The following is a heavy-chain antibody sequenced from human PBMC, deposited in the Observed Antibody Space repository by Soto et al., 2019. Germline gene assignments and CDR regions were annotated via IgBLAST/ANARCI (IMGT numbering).Heavy chain of an antibody. J-gene: IGHJ6*02. V-gene: IGHV3-21*01. CDR2: ISSSSRYI. D-gene: IGHD6-6*01. CDR1: GFTFSSYS. Sequence: EVQLVESGGGLVKPGGSLRLSCAASGFTFSSYSMNWVRQAPGKGLEWVSSISSSSRYIYYADSVKGRFTISRDNAKNALYLQMNSLRAEDTAVYYCARVSGSSSRVVDVWGQGTTVTVSS. CDR3: ARVSGSSSRVVDV.